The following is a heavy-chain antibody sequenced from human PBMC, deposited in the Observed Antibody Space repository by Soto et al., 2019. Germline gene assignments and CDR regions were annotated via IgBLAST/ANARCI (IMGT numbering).Heavy chain of an antibody. D-gene: IGHD3-22*01. V-gene: IGHV3-13*01. CDR2: IGTAGDT. CDR1: GFTFSSYD. Sequence: GGSLRLSCAASGFTFSSYDMHWVRQATGKGLEWVSAIGTAGDTYYPGSVKGRFTISRENAKNSLYLQMNSLRAEDTAVYYCAREGSSGYEGYYGMDVWGQGTTVTVSS. CDR3: AREGSSGYEGYYGMDV. J-gene: IGHJ6*02.